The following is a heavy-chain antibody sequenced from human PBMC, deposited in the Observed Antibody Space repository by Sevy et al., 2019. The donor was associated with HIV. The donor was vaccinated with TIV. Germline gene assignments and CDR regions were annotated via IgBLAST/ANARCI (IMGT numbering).Heavy chain of an antibody. D-gene: IGHD3-22*01. CDR3: AKRATTKYYYDSSGYYLAHYFDY. V-gene: IGHV3-23*01. CDR2: ISGSGGST. CDR1: GVTFSSYA. J-gene: IGHJ4*02. Sequence: GGSLRLSCAASGVTFSSYAMSWVRQAPGKGLEWVSAISGSGGSTYYADSVKGRFTISRDNSKNTLYLQMNSLRAEDTAVYYCAKRATTKYYYDSSGYYLAHYFDYWGQGTLVTVSS.